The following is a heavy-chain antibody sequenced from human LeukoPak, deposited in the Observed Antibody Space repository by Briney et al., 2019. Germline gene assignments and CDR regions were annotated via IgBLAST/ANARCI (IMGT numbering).Heavy chain of an antibody. CDR1: GGSIIMSSYY. Sequence: SATLSLTCTVSGGSIIMSSYYWGWLRQPPGKGLELFGRIYYSGSTYYNTSLKSRVTISVDTSKNQFSLKLSSVTTADTALYYCARDGPQWLAAFDSWGRGALVTVSS. D-gene: IGHD6-19*01. CDR3: ARDGPQWLAAFDS. CDR2: IYYSGST. V-gene: IGHV4-39*07. J-gene: IGHJ5*01.